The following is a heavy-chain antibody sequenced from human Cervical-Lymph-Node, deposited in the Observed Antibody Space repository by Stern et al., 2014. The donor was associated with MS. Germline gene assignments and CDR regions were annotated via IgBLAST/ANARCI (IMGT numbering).Heavy chain of an antibody. CDR2: IYPADSES. CDR3: ARRAYCGADCYMRVFDY. CDR1: GFSFSEFW. V-gene: IGHV5-51*03. D-gene: IGHD2-21*02. J-gene: IGHJ4*02. Sequence: EVQLVQSGAEVKKPGESLKISCKVSGFSFSEFWIDWVRQMPGKGLEWMGTIYPADSESRHSPSFQGQFTMSVDKSISTAYLQLRGLKASDTAMYYCARRAYCGADCYMRVFDYWGQGTLVTVSS.